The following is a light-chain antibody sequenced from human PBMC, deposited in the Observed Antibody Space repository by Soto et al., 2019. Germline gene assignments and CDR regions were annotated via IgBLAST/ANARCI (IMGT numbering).Light chain of an antibody. J-gene: IGLJ2*01. CDR2: NNN. Sequence: QAVVTQPPSASGTPGQRVTISCSGSSSNIGSNFVYWYQQLPGTAPKLLIYNNNQRPSGVPDRFSGSKSATSASLAISGLRSEDEADYYCGAWDDSLSGLVVFGGGTKLTVL. V-gene: IGLV1-47*02. CDR3: GAWDDSLSGLVV. CDR1: SSNIGSNF.